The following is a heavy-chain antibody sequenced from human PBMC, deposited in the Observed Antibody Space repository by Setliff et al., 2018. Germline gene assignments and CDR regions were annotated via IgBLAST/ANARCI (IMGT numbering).Heavy chain of an antibody. D-gene: IGHD3-10*01. CDR2: IFPKFGTA. Sequence: SVKVSCKAAGGTFDNFAITWVRQAPGQGLERMGRIFPKFGTANYAQKFQDRVAITADESTSTGYMEINGLTSEDTAVYYCARDWRHSGMSWANYFDPWGQGTVVTVSS. CDR1: GGTFDNFA. CDR3: ARDWRHSGMSWANYFDP. V-gene: IGHV1-69*13. J-gene: IGHJ5*02.